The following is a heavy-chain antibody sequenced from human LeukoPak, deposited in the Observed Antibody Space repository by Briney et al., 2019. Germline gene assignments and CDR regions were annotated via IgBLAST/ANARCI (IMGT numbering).Heavy chain of an antibody. V-gene: IGHV4-34*01. CDR2: INHSGST. D-gene: IGHD7-27*01. Sequence: SETLSLTCAVYGGSFSGYYWSWIRQPPGKGLEWIGEINHSGSTNYNSSLKSRVTISVDTSKNQFSLKLSSVTAADTAVYYCARGPVGNFDYWGQGTLVTVSS. CDR3: ARGPVGNFDY. J-gene: IGHJ4*02. CDR1: GGSFSGYY.